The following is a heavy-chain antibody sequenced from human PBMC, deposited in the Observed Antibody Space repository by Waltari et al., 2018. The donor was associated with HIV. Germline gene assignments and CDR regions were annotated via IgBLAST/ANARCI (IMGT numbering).Heavy chain of an antibody. CDR2: INPFSGGT. Sequence: VQLVQSGAQVKEPGDSVKVSCRASGYNSNSFYLHWVRQAPGQGLQWVGVINPFSGGTNYAQKFRCRVTLTRDTSRDTSFMELTGLGSDDTAVYYCAKTYYGPASYYNVGAFDVWGQGTMVSVSS. CDR3: AKTYYGPASYYNVGAFDV. V-gene: IGHV1-2*02. CDR1: GYNSNSFY. J-gene: IGHJ3*01. D-gene: IGHD3-10*01.